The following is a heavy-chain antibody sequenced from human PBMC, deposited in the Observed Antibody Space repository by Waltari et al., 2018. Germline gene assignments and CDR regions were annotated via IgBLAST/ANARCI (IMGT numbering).Heavy chain of an antibody. CDR3: ARSRGCSSSSCYKKPYYYYMDV. D-gene: IGHD2-2*02. CDR2: IYTSGNT. CDR1: GGSIHNYY. V-gene: IGHV4-4*07. Sequence: QVQLQESGPGLVKPSETLSLTCTVSGGSIHNYYWGWIRQPAGRGREWIGRIYTSGNTNYNPSLKSRVTMSVDTSKNQFSLKLSSVTAADTAVYYCARSRGCSSSSCYKKPYYYYMDVWGKGTTVAISS. J-gene: IGHJ6*03.